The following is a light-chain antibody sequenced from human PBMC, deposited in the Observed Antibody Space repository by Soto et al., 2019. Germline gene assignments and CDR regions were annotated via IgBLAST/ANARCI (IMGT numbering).Light chain of an antibody. V-gene: IGLV2-14*01. CDR1: SSDVGGYNY. Sequence: QSVLNQPASVSGSPGQSITISCTGTSSDVGGYNYVSWYQQHPGKAPKLMIYEVSNRPSGVSNRFSGSKSGNTASLTIYGLQAEDEADYYCSSYTSSSTLVFGTGTKLTVL. CDR3: SSYTSSSTLV. CDR2: EVS. J-gene: IGLJ1*01.